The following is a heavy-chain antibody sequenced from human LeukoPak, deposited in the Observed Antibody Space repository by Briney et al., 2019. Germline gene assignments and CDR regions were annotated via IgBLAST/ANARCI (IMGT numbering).Heavy chain of an antibody. J-gene: IGHJ5*02. D-gene: IGHD2-2*01. Sequence: ASVKVSCKASGYTFTGYYMHWVRQAPGQGLEWMGWINPNSGGTNYAQKFQGRVTMTRDTSISTAYMELSSLRSEDTAVYYCARDRCGGYCSSTSHQNGWFDPWGQGTLVTVSS. CDR2: INPNSGGT. CDR3: ARDRCGGYCSSTSHQNGWFDP. CDR1: GYTFTGYY. V-gene: IGHV1-2*02.